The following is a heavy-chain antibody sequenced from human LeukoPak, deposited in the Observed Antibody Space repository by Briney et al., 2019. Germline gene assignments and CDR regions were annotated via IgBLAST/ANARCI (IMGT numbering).Heavy chain of an antibody. D-gene: IGHD3-9*01. CDR3: AREVTYYDILTGYYEAHLFDY. CDR2: IYSGGST. J-gene: IGHJ4*02. V-gene: IGHV3-66*01. Sequence: GALRLSCAASGFTVSSNYMSWVRQAPGKGLEWVSVIYSGGSTYYADSVKGRFTISRDNSKNTLYLQMNSLRAEDTAVYYCAREVTYYDILTGYYEAHLFDYWGQGTLVTVSS. CDR1: GFTVSSNY.